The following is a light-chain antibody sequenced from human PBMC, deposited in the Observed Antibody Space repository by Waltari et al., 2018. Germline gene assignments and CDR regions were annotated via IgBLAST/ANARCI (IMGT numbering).Light chain of an antibody. CDR1: QSISSY. V-gene: IGKV1-39*01. CDR2: AAS. CDR3: QQSYSTPIT. Sequence: DIQMTQSPSSLSASVGDRVTITCRARQSISSYLNWYKQKPGKAPKLLIYAASSLQSGVPSRFSGSGSGTDFTLTISSLQPEDFATYYCQQSYSTPITFGQGTRLEIK. J-gene: IGKJ5*01.